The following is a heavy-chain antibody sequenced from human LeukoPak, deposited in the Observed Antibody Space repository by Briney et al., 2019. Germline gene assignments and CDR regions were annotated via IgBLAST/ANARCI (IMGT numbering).Heavy chain of an antibody. CDR2: ISSGSSYI. J-gene: IGHJ4*02. D-gene: IGHD6-13*01. CDR3: ARDRYSSSWLDY. V-gene: IGHV3-21*01. Sequence: GGSLRLSCAASGFTFSRYSMNWVRQAPGKGLEWVSSISSGSSYIYYADSVKGRFTISRDNAKNSLYLQMNSLRAEDTAVYYCARDRYSSSWLDYWGQGTLVTVSS. CDR1: GFTFSRYS.